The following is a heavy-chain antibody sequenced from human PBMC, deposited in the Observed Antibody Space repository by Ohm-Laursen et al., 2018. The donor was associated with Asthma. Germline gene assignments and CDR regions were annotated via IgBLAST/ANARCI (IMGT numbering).Heavy chain of an antibody. CDR1: GFTFRSYA. CDR3: AKDSYYGDSSYFDY. D-gene: IGHD4-17*01. V-gene: IGHV3-30*18. Sequence: SLRLSCTASGFTFRSYAMHWVRQAPGKGLEWVAVISYDGSNKYYADSVKGRFTISRDNSKNTLYLQMNSLRAEDTAVYYCAKDSYYGDSSYFDYWGQGTLVTVSS. J-gene: IGHJ4*02. CDR2: ISYDGSNK.